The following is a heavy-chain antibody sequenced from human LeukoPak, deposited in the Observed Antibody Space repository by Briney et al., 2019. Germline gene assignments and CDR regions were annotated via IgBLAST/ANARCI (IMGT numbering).Heavy chain of an antibody. D-gene: IGHD6-13*01. V-gene: IGHV4-34*01. J-gene: IGHJ4*02. CDR3: ARGQLKQQLVLDY. CDR1: GGSFSGYY. CDR2: INHSGST. Sequence: SETLSLTCAVYGGSFSGYYWSWIRQPPGKGLEWIGEINHSGSTNYNPSLKSRVTISVDTSKNQFSLKLSSVTAADTAVYYCARGQLKQQLVLDYWGQGTLVTVSS.